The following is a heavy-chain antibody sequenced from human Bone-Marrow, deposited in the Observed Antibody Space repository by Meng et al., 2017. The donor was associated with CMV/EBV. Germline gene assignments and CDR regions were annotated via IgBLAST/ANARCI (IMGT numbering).Heavy chain of an antibody. D-gene: IGHD3-3*01. J-gene: IGHJ4*02. Sequence: SVKVSCKASGGTFSSYAISWVRQAPGQGLEWMGGIIPIFGTANYAQKFQGRVTITTDESTSTAYMELSSLRSEDTAVYYCARDRGLYYDFWCGYWRYFDYWGQRSLVTVSS. CDR2: IIPIFGTA. CDR3: ARDRGLYYDFWCGYWRYFDY. V-gene: IGHV1-69*05. CDR1: GGTFSSYA.